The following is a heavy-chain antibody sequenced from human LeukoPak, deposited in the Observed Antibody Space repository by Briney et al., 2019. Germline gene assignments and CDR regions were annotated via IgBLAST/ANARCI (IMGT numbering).Heavy chain of an antibody. D-gene: IGHD2-21*02. V-gene: IGHV3-48*03. Sequence: GGSLRLSCEASGFTFGSYEMNWVRQAPGKGLEWLSYISRGGSSIYYVDSVRGRFTISRDNAKNSLYLQMNSLRAEDTAVYYCARDKTPYCGGDCYAFDIWGQGTMVTISS. CDR1: GFTFGSYE. J-gene: IGHJ3*02. CDR3: ARDKTPYCGGDCYAFDI. CDR2: ISRGGSSI.